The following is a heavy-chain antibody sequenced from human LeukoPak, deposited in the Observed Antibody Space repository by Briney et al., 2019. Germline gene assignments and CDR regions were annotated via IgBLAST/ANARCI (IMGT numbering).Heavy chain of an antibody. V-gene: IGHV3-7*01. CDR1: GFTFSSYW. D-gene: IGHD1-26*01. Sequence: GGSLRLSCIASGFTFSSYWMSWVRQAPGKGLEWVADIRQDGGLKHYADSVKGRFTISRDNAENSLYLQMNSLRAEDTAVYYCAREIVGAIKSYFDYWGQGTLVTASS. CDR3: AREIVGAIKSYFDY. CDR2: IRQDGGLK. J-gene: IGHJ4*02.